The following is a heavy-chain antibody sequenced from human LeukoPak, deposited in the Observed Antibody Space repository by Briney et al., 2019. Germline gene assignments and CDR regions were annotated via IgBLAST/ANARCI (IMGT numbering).Heavy chain of an antibody. Sequence: SETLSLTCTVSGGSISSYHWSWIRQPAGKGLEWIGRIYTSGSTNYNPSLKSRVTMSVDTSKNQFSLKLSSVTAADTAVYYCARDVSYYDYVWGSYRQYYFDYWGQGTLVTVSS. D-gene: IGHD3-16*02. CDR2: IYTSGST. V-gene: IGHV4-4*07. CDR3: ARDVSYYDYVWGSYRQYYFDY. J-gene: IGHJ4*02. CDR1: GGSISSYH.